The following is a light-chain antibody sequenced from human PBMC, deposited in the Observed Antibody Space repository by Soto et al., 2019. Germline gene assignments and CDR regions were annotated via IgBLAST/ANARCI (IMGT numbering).Light chain of an antibody. Sequence: IVLPQSPGTLSLSPGERATLSCRASQSVTSTYLAWYQQKAGQAPRLLIYGASSRATGVPDRFSGNGSGTDFTLTITRLEPEDFALYYCQQYGDSPITFGQGTRLEI. CDR2: GAS. J-gene: IGKJ5*01. CDR3: QQYGDSPIT. CDR1: QSVTSTY. V-gene: IGKV3-20*01.